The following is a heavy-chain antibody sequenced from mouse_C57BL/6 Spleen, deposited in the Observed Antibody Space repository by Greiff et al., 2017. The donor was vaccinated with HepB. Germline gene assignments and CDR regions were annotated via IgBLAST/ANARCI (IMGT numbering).Heavy chain of an antibody. CDR1: GYTFTSYW. CDR3: ARRAGLRRTGYYAMDY. CDR2: IDPSDSYT. J-gene: IGHJ4*01. Sequence: QVQLKQPGAELVKPGASVKLSCKASGYTFTSYWMQWVKQRPGQGLEWIGEIDPSDSYTNYNQKFKGKATLTVDTSSSTAYMQLSSLTSEDSAVYYCARRAGLRRTGYYAMDYWGQGTSVTVSS. V-gene: IGHV1-50*01. D-gene: IGHD2-4*01.